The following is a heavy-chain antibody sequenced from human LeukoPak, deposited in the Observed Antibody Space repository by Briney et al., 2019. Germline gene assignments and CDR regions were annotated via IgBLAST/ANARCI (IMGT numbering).Heavy chain of an antibody. Sequence: PSETLSLTCTVSGGSISSSDYYWGWIRQPPGKGLEWIGSIYYSGSTYYNPSLKSRVTISVDTSKNQFSLKLTSVTAADTAVYYCARHASVDGNWPRPLDYWGQGSLVTVSS. CDR2: IYYSGST. V-gene: IGHV4-39*01. CDR3: ARHASVDGNWPRPLDY. D-gene: IGHD6-19*01. J-gene: IGHJ4*02. CDR1: GGSISSSDYY.